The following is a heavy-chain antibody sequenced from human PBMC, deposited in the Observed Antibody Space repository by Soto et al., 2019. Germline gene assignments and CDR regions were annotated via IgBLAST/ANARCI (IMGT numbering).Heavy chain of an antibody. CDR1: GGSISSGGYY. CDR3: ARSDSIAFCSGGSCCYDY. V-gene: IGHV4-31*03. Sequence: SETLSLTCTVSGGSISSGGYYWSWIRQHPGKGLEWIAFIYYSGSAYYNPSLQSRVTISVDTSNNQVSLRLTSVTAADTAVYYCARSDSIAFCSGGSCCYDYWGQGTLVTVSS. J-gene: IGHJ4*02. CDR2: IYYSGSA. D-gene: IGHD2-15*01.